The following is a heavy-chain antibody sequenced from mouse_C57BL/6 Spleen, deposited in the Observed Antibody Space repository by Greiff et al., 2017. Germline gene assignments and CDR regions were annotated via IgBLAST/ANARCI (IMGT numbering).Heavy chain of an antibody. Sequence: VQLQQSGAELVRPGASVKLSCTASGFNIKDYYMHWVKQRPEQGLEWIGRIDPEDGDTEYAPKFQGKATMTADTSSNTAYLQLSSLTSEDTAVYYCTTVYDGYCVAWFAYWGQGTLVTVSA. CDR1: GFNIKDYY. CDR2: IDPEDGDT. J-gene: IGHJ3*01. CDR3: TTVYDGYCVAWFAY. D-gene: IGHD2-3*01. V-gene: IGHV14-1*01.